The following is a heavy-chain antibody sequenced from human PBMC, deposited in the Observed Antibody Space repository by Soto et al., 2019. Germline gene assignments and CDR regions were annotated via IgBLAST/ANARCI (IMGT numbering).Heavy chain of an antibody. CDR2: INSDGSSI. CDR3: ARLPVDTITSLDY. V-gene: IGHV3-74*01. Sequence: EVQLVESGGDLVQPWGFLRLSCATSGFTFSRYWMHWVRQVPGKGLVWVSRINSDGSSISYSDSVKGRFTISRDNAKNTLYLQMNSLRVEDTAVYYCARLPVDTITSLDYWGQGTLVTVSS. D-gene: IGHD3-3*01. CDR1: GFTFSRYW. J-gene: IGHJ4*02.